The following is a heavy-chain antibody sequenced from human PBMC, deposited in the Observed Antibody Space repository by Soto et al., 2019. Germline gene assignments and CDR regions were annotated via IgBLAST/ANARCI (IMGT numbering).Heavy chain of an antibody. D-gene: IGHD3-10*01. CDR3: ASSGVDDSPSYFWFNFDY. CDR2: VYYDGRT. V-gene: IGHV4-30-4*01. CDR1: GASTSSGY. J-gene: IGHJ4*02. Sequence: PSETLSLTCTVSGASTSSGYWSWIRQSPGKGLEWIGYVYYDGRTHYNPSLRSRVTMSVDTSKNQFSLILSSVTAADTAIYHCASSGVDDSPSYFWFNFDYWGQGSQVTVSS.